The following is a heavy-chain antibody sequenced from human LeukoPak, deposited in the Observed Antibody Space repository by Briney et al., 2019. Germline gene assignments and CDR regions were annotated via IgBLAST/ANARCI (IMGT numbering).Heavy chain of an antibody. CDR1: GFTFSSYT. D-gene: IGHD2-2*01. CDR3: ARVRYCSSTSCEGPYYFDY. CDR2: ISSSSSYT. Sequence: PGGSLRLSCAASGFTFSSYTMNWVRQAPGKGLEWVSYISSSSSYTNYADSVKGRFTISRDNAKNSLYLQMNSLRAEDTAVYYCARVRYCSSTSCEGPYYFDYWGQGTLVTVSS. J-gene: IGHJ4*02. V-gene: IGHV3-21*05.